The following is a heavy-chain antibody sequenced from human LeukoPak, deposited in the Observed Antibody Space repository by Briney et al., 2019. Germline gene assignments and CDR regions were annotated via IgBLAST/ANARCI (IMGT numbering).Heavy chain of an antibody. CDR2: INHSGST. J-gene: IGHJ4*02. CDR1: GGSFSGYY. Sequence: SETLSLTCAVYGGSFSGYYWSWIRQPPGKGLEWIGEINHSGSTNYNPSLKSRVTISVDTSKNQFSLKLSSVTAADTAAYYCARVRGPVLMVYAAREYYFDYWGQGTLVTVSS. V-gene: IGHV4-34*01. CDR3: ARVRGPVLMVYAAREYYFDY. D-gene: IGHD2-8*01.